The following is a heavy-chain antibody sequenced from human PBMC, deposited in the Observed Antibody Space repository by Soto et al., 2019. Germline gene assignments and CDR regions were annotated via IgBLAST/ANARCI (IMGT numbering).Heavy chain of an antibody. D-gene: IGHD3-10*01. J-gene: IGHJ6*02. CDR2: ISYDGSNK. Sequence: QVQLVESVGGVVQPGRSLRLSCAASGFTFSSYAMHWVRQAPGKGLEWVAVISYDGSNKYYADSVKGRFTISRDNSKNTLYLQMNSLRAEDTAVYYCARDSMVRGNEVFGGMDVWGQGTTVTVSS. CDR3: ARDSMVRGNEVFGGMDV. V-gene: IGHV3-30-3*01. CDR1: GFTFSSYA.